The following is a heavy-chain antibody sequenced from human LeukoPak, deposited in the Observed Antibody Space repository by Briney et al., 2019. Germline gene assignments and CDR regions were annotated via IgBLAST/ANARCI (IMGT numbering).Heavy chain of an antibody. Sequence: PGGSLRLSCAASGFTFKTHAMSWVRQAPGKGLEWVSRIDDSGVIRSYADSVKGRFTISRDNSKMTLTLQMNSLRAEDTAVYYCAKRLKRNYYYHYAMDVWGQGTTLTVSS. CDR3: AKRLKRNYYYHYAMDV. CDR2: IDDSGVIR. J-gene: IGHJ6*02. V-gene: IGHV3-23*01. D-gene: IGHD3-22*01. CDR1: GFTFKTHA.